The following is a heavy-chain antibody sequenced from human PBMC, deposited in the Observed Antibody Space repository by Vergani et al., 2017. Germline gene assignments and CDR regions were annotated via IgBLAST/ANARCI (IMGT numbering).Heavy chain of an antibody. D-gene: IGHD3-9*01. J-gene: IGHJ4*02. V-gene: IGHV7-4-1*02. CDR2: INTNTGNP. Sequence: QVQLVQSGSELKKPGASVKVSCKASGYTFTSYAMNWVRQAPGQGLEWMGWINTNTGNPTYAQGFTGRFVFSLDTSVSTAYLQISSLKAEDTAVYYCARGPYYDILTGYYFASVPWSSRPVNDVDYWGQGTLVTVSS. CDR3: ARGPYYDILTGYYFASVPWSSRPVNDVDY. CDR1: GYTFTSYA.